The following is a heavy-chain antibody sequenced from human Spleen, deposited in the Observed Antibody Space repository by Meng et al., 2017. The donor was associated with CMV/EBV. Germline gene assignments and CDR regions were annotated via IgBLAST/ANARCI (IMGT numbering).Heavy chain of an antibody. J-gene: IGHJ6*02. CDR2: ISYDGSNK. CDR1: GFTFSSYA. D-gene: IGHD4-17*01. Sequence: GESLKISCAASGFTFSSYAMHWVRQAPGKGLEWVSVISYDGSNKYYADSVKGRFTISRDNSKNTLYLQMNSLRAEDTAVYYCARDTDAMDVWGQGTTVTVSS. CDR3: ARDTDAMDV. V-gene: IGHV3-30-3*01.